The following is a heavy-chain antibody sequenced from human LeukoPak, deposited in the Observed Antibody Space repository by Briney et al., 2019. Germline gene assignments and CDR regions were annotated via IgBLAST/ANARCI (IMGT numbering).Heavy chain of an antibody. V-gene: IGHV4-59*01. J-gene: IGHJ3*02. D-gene: IGHD3-10*01. Sequence: SETLSLTCTVSHGSINSYYWSWIRQPPGKGLEWIGYIYYSGSTNYNPSLKSRVTISLDTSKNQLSLKLSSVTAADTAVYYCARDNGFGELFAEPHAFDIWGQGTMVTVSS. CDR2: IYYSGST. CDR3: ARDNGFGELFAEPHAFDI. CDR1: HGSINSYY.